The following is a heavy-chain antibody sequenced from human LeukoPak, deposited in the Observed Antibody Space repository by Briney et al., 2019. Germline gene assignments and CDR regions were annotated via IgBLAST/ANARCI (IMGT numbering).Heavy chain of an antibody. D-gene: IGHD1-1*01. CDR1: RFTFSSYG. CDR3: ARDPTQYKNNTSPTAGYFDY. CDR2: ISGGGGST. V-gene: IGHV3-23*01. J-gene: IGHJ4*02. Sequence: PGGSLRLSCAASRFTFSSYGMSWVRQAPGKGLEWVSGISGGGGSTYYADSAKGRFTISRDNSENTVYLQMNSLGIEDTAIYYCARDPTQYKNNTSPTAGYFDYWGQGSLVTVSS.